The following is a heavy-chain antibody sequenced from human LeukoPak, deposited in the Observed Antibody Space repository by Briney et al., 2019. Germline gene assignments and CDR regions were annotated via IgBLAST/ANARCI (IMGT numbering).Heavy chain of an antibody. Sequence: VASVKVSCKASGYTFTSYGISWVRQAPGQGLEWMGWISGYNGNTNYAQEKLQGRVTMTTDTSTSTAYMELRSLRSGDTAVYYCARDLKRGYSSGRYSWGTGSSNDYWGQGTLVTVSS. CDR1: GYTFTSYG. D-gene: IGHD6-19*01. V-gene: IGHV1-18*01. CDR2: ISGYNGNT. J-gene: IGHJ4*02. CDR3: ARDLKRGYSSGRYSWGTGSSNDY.